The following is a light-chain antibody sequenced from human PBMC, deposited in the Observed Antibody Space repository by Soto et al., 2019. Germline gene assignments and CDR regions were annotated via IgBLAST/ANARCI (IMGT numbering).Light chain of an antibody. CDR1: QSVSSY. Sequence: ETVLTKYTGTLSFSPGERATPSCRASQSVSSYLAWYQQKPGQAPGLLIYDASNRATGIPARFSGSGSGTDFTLTISRLEPEDFAVYYCQQYGSSPRTFGQGTKVDI. CDR2: DAS. J-gene: IGKJ1*01. V-gene: IGKV3-20*01. CDR3: QQYGSSPRT.